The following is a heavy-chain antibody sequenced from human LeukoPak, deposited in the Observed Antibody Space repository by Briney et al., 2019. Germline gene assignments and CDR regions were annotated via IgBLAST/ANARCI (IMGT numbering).Heavy chain of an antibody. CDR3: ARGSSTTVVPDY. D-gene: IGHD4-23*01. J-gene: IGHJ4*02. CDR1: GGSISSGGYY. Sequence: PSQTLSLTCTVSGGSISSGGYYWSWIRQHPGKGLEWIGYIYYSGSTYYNPSLKSRVTISVDTSKNQFSLKLSSVTAAGTAVYYCARGSSTTVVPDYWGQGTLVTVSS. CDR2: IYYSGST. V-gene: IGHV4-31*03.